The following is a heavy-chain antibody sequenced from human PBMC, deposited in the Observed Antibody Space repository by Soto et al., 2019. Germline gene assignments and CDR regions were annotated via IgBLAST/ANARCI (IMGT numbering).Heavy chain of an antibody. CDR2: IFHSGST. D-gene: IGHD2-2*01. V-gene: IGHV4-39*07. CDR3: ARVPDR. J-gene: IGHJ5*02. CDR1: SGSISSTIYS. Sequence: SETLSLTCTVSSGSISSTIYSWDWIRQPPGKGLEWIGYIFHSGSTYYNPSLKSRVTISVDRSKNQFSLKLSSVTAADTAVYYCARVPDRWGQGTLVTSP.